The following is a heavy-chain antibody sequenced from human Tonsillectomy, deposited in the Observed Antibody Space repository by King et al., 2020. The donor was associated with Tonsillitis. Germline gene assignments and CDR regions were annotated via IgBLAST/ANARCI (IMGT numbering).Heavy chain of an antibody. V-gene: IGHV3-30*01. CDR2: ISYDGSNK. CDR1: GFTFSSYT. J-gene: IGHJ3*02. Sequence: VQLVESGGGVVQPGRSLRLSCAASGFTFSSYTMHWVRQAPGKGLEWVAVISYDGSNKYYADSVKGRFTISRDNSKNTLYLQMNSLRAEDTDMYYCARPYSSGWSLAFDIWGQGTMVTVSS. D-gene: IGHD6-19*01. CDR3: ARPYSSGWSLAFDI.